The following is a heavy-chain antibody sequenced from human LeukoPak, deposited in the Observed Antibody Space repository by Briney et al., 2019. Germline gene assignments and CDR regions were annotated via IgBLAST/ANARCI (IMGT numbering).Heavy chain of an antibody. Sequence: GASVKVSCKASGYTFTSYGISWVRQAPGQGLEWMGWISAYNGNTNYAQKLQGRVTMTTDTSTSTAYMELRSLRSDDTAVYYCARTHYYDSSGPLPAIWGQGTLVTVSS. J-gene: IGHJ4*02. V-gene: IGHV1-18*01. CDR1: GYTFTSYG. CDR2: ISAYNGNT. CDR3: ARTHYYDSSGPLPAI. D-gene: IGHD3-22*01.